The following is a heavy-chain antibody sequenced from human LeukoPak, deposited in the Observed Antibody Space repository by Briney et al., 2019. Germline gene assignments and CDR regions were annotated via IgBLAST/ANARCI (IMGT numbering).Heavy chain of an antibody. J-gene: IGHJ4*02. CDR2: ISGGGGGA. Sequence: GGSLRLSCATSGFTFSTNAMTWVRQAPGKGLEWVASISGGGGGAYYADSVKGRSTISRDNSKNTLYFQMNSLRVEDTAAYYCAKHVGYGADSGLDYWGQGSLVTVSS. D-gene: IGHD4-23*01. V-gene: IGHV3-23*01. CDR3: AKHVGYGADSGLDY. CDR1: GFTFSTNA.